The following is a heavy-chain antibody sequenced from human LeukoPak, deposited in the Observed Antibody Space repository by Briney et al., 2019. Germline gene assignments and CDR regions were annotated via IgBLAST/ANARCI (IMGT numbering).Heavy chain of an antibody. J-gene: IGHJ4*02. V-gene: IGHV6-1*01. CDR3: ARGKYTSFDN. CDR1: GDSIVTNNVA. D-gene: IGHD6-6*01. CDR2: TYYRSKWSF. Sequence: SQTLSLTCAISGDSIVTNNVAWNWIRQSPSRGLEWLGRTYYRSKWSFDYAVSVKSRITINADTSKNQFSLQLSSVTPEDTAVYYCARGKYTSFDNWGQGTLVTVSS.